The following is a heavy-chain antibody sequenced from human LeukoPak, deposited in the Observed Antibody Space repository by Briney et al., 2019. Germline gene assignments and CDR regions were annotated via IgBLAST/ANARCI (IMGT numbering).Heavy chain of an antibody. D-gene: IGHD2-2*01. CDR3: ARVLSTSNNWFDP. Sequence: SQTLSLTCTVSGGSISSGGYYWSWIRQHPGKGLEWIGYIYYSGSTYYNPSPKSRVTISVDTSKNQFSLKLSSVTAADTAVYYCARVLSTSNNWFDPWGQGTLVTVSS. CDR2: IYYSGST. V-gene: IGHV4-31*03. J-gene: IGHJ5*02. CDR1: GGSISSGGYY.